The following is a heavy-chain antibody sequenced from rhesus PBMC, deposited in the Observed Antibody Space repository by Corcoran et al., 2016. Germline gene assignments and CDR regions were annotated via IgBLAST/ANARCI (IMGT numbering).Heavy chain of an antibody. Sequence: EVQLVESGGGLVQPGGSLRLSCAASGFTFGDYVMHWVRQAPGKGLEWVPSISNTGKTVYYADSVKGRFTVSRDNAKNSLSLQLSSLRAEDTAVYYCTRDRVAAAGPLDYWGQGVLVTVSS. CDR1: GFTFGDYV. V-gene: IGHV3-183*02. D-gene: IGHD6S26*01. CDR2: ISNTGKTV. CDR3: TRDRVAAAGPLDY. J-gene: IGHJ4*01.